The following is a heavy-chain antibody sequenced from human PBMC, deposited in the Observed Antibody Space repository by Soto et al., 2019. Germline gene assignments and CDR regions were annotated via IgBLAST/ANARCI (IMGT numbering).Heavy chain of an antibody. D-gene: IGHD6-13*01. V-gene: IGHV3-66*01. Sequence: GGSLRLSCAASGFTVSSNYMSWVRQAPGKGLEWVSVIYSGGSTYYADSVKGRFTISRDNSKNTLYLQMNSLRAEDTAVYYCARDPNRVGQQLVPPNFDYWGQGTLVTVSS. CDR2: IYSGGST. CDR1: GFTVSSNY. CDR3: ARDPNRVGQQLVPPNFDY. J-gene: IGHJ4*02.